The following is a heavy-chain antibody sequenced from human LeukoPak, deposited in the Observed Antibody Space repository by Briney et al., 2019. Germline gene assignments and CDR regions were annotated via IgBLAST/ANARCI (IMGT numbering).Heavy chain of an antibody. Sequence: KPSQTLYLTCTVSGGSISSGDYYWSWIRQPPGKGLEWIGYIYHSGSTHFNPSLKSRVTISVDTSKNQFSLKLSSVTAADTAVYFCARGPDSSGYYYFDYWGQGTLVTVSS. D-gene: IGHD3-22*01. CDR3: ARGPDSSGYYYFDY. V-gene: IGHV4-30-4*01. J-gene: IGHJ4*02. CDR1: GGSISSGDYY. CDR2: IYHSGST.